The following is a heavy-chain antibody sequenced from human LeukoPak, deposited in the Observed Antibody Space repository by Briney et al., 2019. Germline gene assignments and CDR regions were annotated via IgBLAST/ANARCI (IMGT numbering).Heavy chain of an antibody. CDR1: GYTFTGYG. Sequence: ASVKVSCKASGYTFTGYGISWVRQAPGQGLEWMGWISAYNGNTNYAQKLQGRVTMTTDTSTSTAYMELRSLRSDDTAVYYCARDFPVAGTENWSDPWGQGTLVTVSS. CDR3: ARDFPVAGTENWSDP. CDR2: ISAYNGNT. V-gene: IGHV1-18*01. J-gene: IGHJ5*02. D-gene: IGHD6-19*01.